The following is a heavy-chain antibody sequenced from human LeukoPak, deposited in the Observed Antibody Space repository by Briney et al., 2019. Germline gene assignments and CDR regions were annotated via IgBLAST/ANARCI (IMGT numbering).Heavy chain of an antibody. CDR2: TYYRSKWYN. J-gene: IGHJ4*02. CDR1: GDSVSSNSAA. Sequence: KHSQTLSLTCAISGDSVSSNSAAWNWIRQSPSRGLEWLGRTYYRSKWYNDYAVSVKSRITINPDASKNQFSLQLNSVTPEDTAVYHCAREGRAVAGNHFDYWGQGTLVTVSS. V-gene: IGHV6-1*01. D-gene: IGHD6-19*01. CDR3: AREGRAVAGNHFDY.